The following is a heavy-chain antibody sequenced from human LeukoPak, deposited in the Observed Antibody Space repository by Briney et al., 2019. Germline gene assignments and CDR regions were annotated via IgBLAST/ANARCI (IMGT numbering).Heavy chain of an antibody. CDR1: GFTFSSYW. J-gene: IGHJ5*02. CDR2: INNDGSST. V-gene: IGHV3-74*01. CDR3: ARPTKEGSSWYWWFDP. D-gene: IGHD6-13*01. Sequence: TGGSLRLSCAASGFTFSSYWMHRVRQAPGKGLVWVSRINNDGSSTSYADSVKGRFTISRDNAKNTLYLQMNSLRAEDTAVYYCARPTKEGSSWYWWFDPWGQGTLVTVSS.